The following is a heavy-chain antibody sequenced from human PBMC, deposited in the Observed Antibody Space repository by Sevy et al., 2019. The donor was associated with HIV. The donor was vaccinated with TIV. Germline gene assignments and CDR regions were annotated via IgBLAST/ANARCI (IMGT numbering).Heavy chain of an antibody. CDR3: ARKVGIFGFHDY. CDR1: GASTSGYY. CDR2: IYSSGNT. D-gene: IGHD2-21*01. V-gene: IGHV4-59*01. Sequence: SETLSLTCTVSGASTSGYYWSWIRQPPGKGLECIGYIYSSGNTNYSPSLKSRLTISVDTSKNQFSLKLSSVTAADTAVYYCARKVGIFGFHDYWGQGTLVTVSS. J-gene: IGHJ4*02.